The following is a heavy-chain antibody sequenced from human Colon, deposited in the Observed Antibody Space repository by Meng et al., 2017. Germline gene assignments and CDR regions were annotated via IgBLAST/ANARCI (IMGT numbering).Heavy chain of an antibody. Sequence: QVQLQESRPGLVQPSGTRSLTCAVSGDSIRSSNWWSWVRQPPGRGLEWIGEIYHSGSTNYNPSLKNRLSLTVDKSKTQFSLTLHSLTAADTAVYYCARVIYASGNMAHLDCWGQGTLVTVSS. D-gene: IGHD3-10*01. J-gene: IGHJ4*02. CDR1: GDSIRSSNW. CDR3: ARVIYASGNMAHLDC. V-gene: IGHV4-4*02. CDR2: IYHSGST.